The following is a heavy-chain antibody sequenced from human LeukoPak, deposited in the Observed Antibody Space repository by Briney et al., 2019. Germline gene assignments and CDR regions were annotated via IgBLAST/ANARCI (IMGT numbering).Heavy chain of an antibody. CDR1: GGSISSSSYY. CDR2: IYYSGST. D-gene: IGHD3-22*01. Sequence: SETLSLTCTVSGGSISSSSYYWGWIRQPPGKGLEWIGSIYYSGSTYYNPSLKSRVTISVDTSKNQFSLKLSSVTAADTAVYYCARPRYYYDSSGPFDYWGQGTLVTGSS. CDR3: ARPRYYYDSSGPFDY. V-gene: IGHV4-39*01. J-gene: IGHJ4*02.